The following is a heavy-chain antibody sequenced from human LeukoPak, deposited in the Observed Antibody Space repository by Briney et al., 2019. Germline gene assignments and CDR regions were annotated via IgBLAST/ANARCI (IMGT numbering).Heavy chain of an antibody. CDR1: GGSISSGSYF. J-gene: IGHJ4*02. Sequence: PSETLSLTCTVSGGSISSGSYFWSWIRQPAGKGLEWIGRIYTSGSTDYNPSLKSRVTISVDKSENQFSLKLTSVTAADMAVYYCARAPERYYDGSGYYYFDYWGQGTLVTVSS. CDR3: ARAPERYYDGSGYYYFDY. V-gene: IGHV4-61*02. D-gene: IGHD3-22*01. CDR2: IYTSGST.